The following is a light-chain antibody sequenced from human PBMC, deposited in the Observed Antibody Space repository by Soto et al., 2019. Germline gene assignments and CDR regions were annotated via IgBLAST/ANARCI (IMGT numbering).Light chain of an antibody. V-gene: IGKV3-15*01. CDR3: QQYNDWRYT. J-gene: IGKJ2*01. CDR2: GAS. CDR1: QSISSS. Sequence: EIVMTQSPATLSVSPGERATLSCRASQSISSSLAWYQLKPGQAPRLLIYGASTRATGIPARFNGSGSGTEFTLTISSLQSEDFAVYYCQQYNDWRYTFGQGTKVDIK.